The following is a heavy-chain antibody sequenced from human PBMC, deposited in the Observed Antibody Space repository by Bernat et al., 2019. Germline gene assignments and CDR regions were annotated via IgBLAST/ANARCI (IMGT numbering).Heavy chain of an antibody. CDR1: GGSISSTSYY. J-gene: IGHJ4*02. D-gene: IGHD3/OR15-3a*01. CDR2: MYYSGTT. Sequence: QLQLQESGPGLVKPSETLFLTCSVSGGSISSTSYYWGWIRQPPGKGLEWIGSMYYSGTTYYNPSLRSRVTISLDTSKNQFSLRLNSVTAADTAVYYCARLDFWTGSGASYFDYWGQGTLVTVSS. CDR3: ARLDFWTGSGASYFDY. V-gene: IGHV4-39*01.